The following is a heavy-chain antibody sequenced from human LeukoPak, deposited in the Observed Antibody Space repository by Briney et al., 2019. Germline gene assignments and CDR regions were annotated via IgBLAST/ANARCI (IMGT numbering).Heavy chain of an antibody. CDR3: ARFFPQKWELPGKWFAP. D-gene: IGHD1-26*01. J-gene: IGHJ5*02. V-gene: IGHV1-18*01. Sequence: ASVKVSCQASGYSFTSYGISWVRPAPGQGLEWMGWISTYNGHTNYAQKVQDRVTMTRDTSTSTVYLELRSLRYDDTAVYYCARFFPQKWELPGKWFAPWGQGTLVTVSS. CDR1: GYSFTSYG. CDR2: ISTYNGHT.